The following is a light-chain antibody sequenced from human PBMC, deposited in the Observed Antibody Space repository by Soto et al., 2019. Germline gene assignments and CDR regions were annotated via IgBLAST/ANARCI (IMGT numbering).Light chain of an antibody. J-gene: IGKJ3*01. CDR2: GAS. CDR1: QSVSSSY. V-gene: IGKV3-20*01. Sequence: EIVLTQSPGTLSLSPGERATLSCRASQSVSSSYLAWYQQKPGQAPRLLIYGASSRATGIPDRFSGSGSGTDFTLTISRLEPEDFAVYYCQQYGSSPPFTFGPVPKVDIK. CDR3: QQYGSSPPFT.